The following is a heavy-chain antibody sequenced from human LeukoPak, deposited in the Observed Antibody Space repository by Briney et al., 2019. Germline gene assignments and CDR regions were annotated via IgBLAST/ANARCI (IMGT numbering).Heavy chain of an antibody. CDR2: IWYDGSNK. D-gene: IGHD3-22*01. V-gene: IGHV3-33*01. Sequence: PGGSLRLSCAASGFTFSSYGMHWVRQAPGKGLEWVAVIWYDGSNKYYADSVKGRFTISRDNSKNTLYLQMNSLRAEDTAVYYCARGPDYYDSRNPFDYWGQGTLGTVSS. J-gene: IGHJ4*02. CDR1: GFTFSSYG. CDR3: ARGPDYYDSRNPFDY.